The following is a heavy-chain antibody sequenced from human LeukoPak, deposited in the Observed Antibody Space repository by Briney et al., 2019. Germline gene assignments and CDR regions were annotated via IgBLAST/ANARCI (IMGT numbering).Heavy chain of an antibody. D-gene: IGHD4-23*01. CDR3: ARGQHSGNYDYYYGMDV. Sequence: GGSLRLSCSASGFTFSIYTMYWVRQAPGKGLQYVSTISGSGNGYSTYYADSVKGRFTISRDNSKNTLYLQMNSLGVEDPAVYYCARGQHSGNYDYYYGMDVWGQGTTVTVS. CDR1: GFTFSIYT. V-gene: IGHV3-64*04. J-gene: IGHJ6*02. CDR2: ISGSGNGYST.